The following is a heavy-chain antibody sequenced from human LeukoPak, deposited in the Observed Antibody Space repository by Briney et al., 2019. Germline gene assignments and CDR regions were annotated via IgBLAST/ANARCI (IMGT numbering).Heavy chain of an antibody. CDR2: VYATGST. V-gene: IGHV4-61*02. Sequence: TLSLTCTVSGGSITTDKNYWSWIRQPAGKGLEWIERVYATGSTKYSPSLEGRVPISVDTSTNQFSLNLGAVSAADTAVFYCATEYGSSWTYWYFDLWGRGTRVSVSS. CDR3: ATEYGSSWTYWYFDL. D-gene: IGHD6-13*01. CDR1: GGSITTDKNY. J-gene: IGHJ2*01.